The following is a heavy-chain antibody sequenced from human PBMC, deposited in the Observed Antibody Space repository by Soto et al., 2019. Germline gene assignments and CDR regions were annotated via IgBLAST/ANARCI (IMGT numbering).Heavy chain of an antibody. CDR1: GFTFSSFG. D-gene: IGHD3-3*01. CDR2: IWYDGSKK. J-gene: IGHJ6*02. CDR3: ARDASYYSLWSGYYPSRNGMDV. V-gene: IGHV3-33*01. Sequence: QVQVVESGGGVVQPGRSLRLSCAASGFTFSSFGMHWVRQAPGKGLEWVSLIWYDGSKKSYGDSVKGRFTISRDNSRNTLYLQMNSLRADETAVYYCARDASYYSLWSGYYPSRNGMDVWGQGTTVTVSS.